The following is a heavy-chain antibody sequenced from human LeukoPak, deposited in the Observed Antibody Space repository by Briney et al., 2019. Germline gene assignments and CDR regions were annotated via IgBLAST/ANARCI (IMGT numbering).Heavy chain of an antibody. D-gene: IGHD3-10*01. J-gene: IGHJ4*02. CDR2: INTDWSIT. Sequence: GGSLRLSCAASGFTFSDYWIHWVRQAPGKGLVWVSRINTDWSITNYADSVKGRFSISRDNAKNTLYLQMSSLRAEDTAVYYCARDRGPRTGFMVREAYDYWGQGTLVTVSS. CDR1: GFTFSDYW. CDR3: ARDRGPRTGFMVREAYDY. V-gene: IGHV3-74*01.